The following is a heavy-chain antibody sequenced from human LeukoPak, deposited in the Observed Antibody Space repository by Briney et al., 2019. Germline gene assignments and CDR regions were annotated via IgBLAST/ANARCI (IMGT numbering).Heavy chain of an antibody. J-gene: IGHJ6*04. CDR3: TTDTSPPPILVGGKYYYYGMDV. Sequence: GGSLRLSCAASRFTFSNACMSWVRQAPGKGLEWVGRIKSKADGGTTDYAAPVQGSFTISRDDSKNKLLLEMTSLKTEDTAVYYCTTDTSPPPILVGGKYYYYGMDVWGKRTTVTVSS. CDR2: IKSKADGGTT. D-gene: IGHD3-9*01. V-gene: IGHV3-15*01. CDR1: RFTFSNAC.